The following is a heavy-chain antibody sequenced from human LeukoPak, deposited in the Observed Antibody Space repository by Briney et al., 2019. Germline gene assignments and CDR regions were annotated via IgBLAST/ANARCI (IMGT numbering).Heavy chain of an antibody. V-gene: IGHV3-23*01. CDR1: GFTFSNYT. CDR2: ISGSGAST. CDR3: TKATKYCCGGGNCNPFDS. Sequence: GGSLRLSCAASGFTFSNYTMSWVRQAPGKGLEWVSTISGSGASTFDADSAKGRFTISRDNSKNTLYLQMNSLRAEDTALYWCTKATKYCCGGGNCNPFDSWGQGTLVTVSS. D-gene: IGHD2-15*01. J-gene: IGHJ4*02.